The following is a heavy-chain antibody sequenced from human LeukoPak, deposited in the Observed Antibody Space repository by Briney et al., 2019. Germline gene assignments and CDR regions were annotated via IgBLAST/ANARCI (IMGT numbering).Heavy chain of an antibody. V-gene: IGHV3-33*06. J-gene: IGHJ4*02. D-gene: IGHD2-15*01. CDR3: AKEACSGGSCYENY. Sequence: GGSLRLPCAASGFTFSSYGMHWVRQAPGKGLEWVAVIWYDGSNKYYADSVKGRFTISRDNSKNTLYLQMNSLRAEDTAVYYCAKEACSGGSCYENYWGQGTLVTVSS. CDR2: IWYDGSNK. CDR1: GFTFSSYG.